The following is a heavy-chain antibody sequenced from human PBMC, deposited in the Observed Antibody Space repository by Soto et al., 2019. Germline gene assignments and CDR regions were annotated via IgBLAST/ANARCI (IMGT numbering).Heavy chain of an antibody. V-gene: IGHV3-30*03. J-gene: IGHJ5*02. Sequence: GGSLRLSCAVSGFTFSNYAMHWVRQAPGKGLEWVAVISDDGSNKYYADSVMGRFTISRDNSKNRLYLQMNSLRVEDTAVYYCARGLVVVVSRDWFDPWGQGTLVTVSS. CDR3: ARGLVVVVSRDWFDP. CDR1: GFTFSNYA. CDR2: ISDDGSNK. D-gene: IGHD3-22*01.